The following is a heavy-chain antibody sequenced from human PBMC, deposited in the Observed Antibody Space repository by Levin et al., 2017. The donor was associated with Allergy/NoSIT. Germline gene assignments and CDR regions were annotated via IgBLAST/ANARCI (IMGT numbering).Heavy chain of an antibody. CDR1: GLTFTNAW. J-gene: IGHJ4*02. CDR3: TSDRGVSPAVGRFLEWPACDY. D-gene: IGHD3-3*01. V-gene: IGHV3-15*01. Sequence: GGSLRLSCVVSGLTFTNAWMTWVRQAPGKGLEWVGRIKSTTDGGTTDYAAPVKGRFTISRDDSKNSLFLQLDSLKIEDTGVYYCTSDRGVSPAVGRFLEWPACDYWGQGTLVTVSS. CDR2: IKSTTDGGTT.